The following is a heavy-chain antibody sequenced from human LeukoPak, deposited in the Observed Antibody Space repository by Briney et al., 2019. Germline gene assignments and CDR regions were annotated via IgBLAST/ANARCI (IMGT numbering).Heavy chain of an antibody. D-gene: IGHD5-18*01. CDR1: GYTFTGDY. Sequence: ASVKVSCKASGYTFTGDYMHWVRQAPGQGLEWMGRINPNSGGTNYAQKFQGRVTMTRDTSISTAYMELSRLRSDDTAVYYCARGGSRGYSYVPLDYWGQGTLVTVSS. J-gene: IGHJ4*02. CDR2: INPNSGGT. CDR3: ARGGSRGYSYVPLDY. V-gene: IGHV1-2*06.